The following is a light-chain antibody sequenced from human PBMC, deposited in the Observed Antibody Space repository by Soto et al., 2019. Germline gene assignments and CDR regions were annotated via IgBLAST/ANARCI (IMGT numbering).Light chain of an antibody. CDR2: EVT. CDR1: SSDVGGYNY. J-gene: IGLJ2*01. V-gene: IGLV2-8*01. CDR3: SSFAGGGNPVL. Sequence: QSALTQPPSASGSLGQSVTISCTGTSSDVGGYNYVSWHQQHPGKAPKLMIYEVTERPSGVPDRFSGSKSGNTASLTVSGLQAEDEADYYCSSFAGGGNPVLFGGGTQLTVL.